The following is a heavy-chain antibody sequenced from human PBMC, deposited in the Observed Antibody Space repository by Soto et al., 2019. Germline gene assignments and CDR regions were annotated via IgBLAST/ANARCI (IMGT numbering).Heavy chain of an antibody. J-gene: IGHJ6*02. V-gene: IGHV5-10-1*01. D-gene: IGHD2-2*02. CDR1: GYSFTSYW. CDR3: ARLGYCSSTSCYTHGDYYGMDV. CDR2: IDPSDSYT. Sequence: GESLKISGKGSGYSFTSYWISWVRQMPGKALEWMGRIDPSDSYTNYSPSFQGHVTISADKSISTAYLQWSSLKASDTAMYYCARLGYCSSTSCYTHGDYYGMDVWGQGTTVTVSS.